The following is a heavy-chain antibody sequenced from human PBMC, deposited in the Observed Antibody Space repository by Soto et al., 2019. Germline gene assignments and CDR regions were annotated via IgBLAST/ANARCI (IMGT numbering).Heavy chain of an antibody. J-gene: IGHJ4*02. CDR1: GGSISSSSYY. CDR2: IYYSGST. CDR3: ATSLRFWSGTTNLYFDY. D-gene: IGHD3-3*01. V-gene: IGHV4-39*01. Sequence: SETLSLTCTVSGGSISSSSYYWGWIRQPPGKGLEWIGSIYYSGSTYYNPSLKSRVTISVDTSKNQFSLKLSSVTAADTAVYYCATSLRFWSGTTNLYFDYWGQGTLVTVSS.